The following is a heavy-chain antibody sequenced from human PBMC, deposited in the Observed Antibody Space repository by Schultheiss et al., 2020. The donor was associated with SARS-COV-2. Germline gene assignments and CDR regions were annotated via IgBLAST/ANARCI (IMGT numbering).Heavy chain of an antibody. D-gene: IGHD6-19*01. Sequence: GGSLRLSCAASGFTFSNAWMSWVRQAPGKGLEWVGFIRSKAYGGTTEYAASVKGRFTISRDDSKSIAYLQMNSLKTEDTAVYYCTREAGGSGWYYYYGMDVWDQGTTVTVSS. V-gene: IGHV3-49*04. J-gene: IGHJ6*02. CDR2: IRSKAYGGTT. CDR1: GFTFSNAW. CDR3: TREAGGSGWYYYYGMDV.